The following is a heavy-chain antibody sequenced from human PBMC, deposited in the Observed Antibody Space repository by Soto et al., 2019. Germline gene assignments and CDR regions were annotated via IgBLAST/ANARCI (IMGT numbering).Heavy chain of an antibody. CDR1: GYXFNMYL. Sequence: PXEXLKISCQGSGYXFNMYLVVWVRQMPGKGLELMGIINPDDSETRYSPSFLFHVTISSDKSIRTAYLKWRSLEASDTAMYYCARREPPRYCSSPTCFAPFDYWGQGALGTVS. CDR2: INPDDSET. V-gene: IGHV5-51*01. D-gene: IGHD2-15*01. CDR3: ARREPPRYCSSPTCFAPFDY. J-gene: IGHJ4*02.